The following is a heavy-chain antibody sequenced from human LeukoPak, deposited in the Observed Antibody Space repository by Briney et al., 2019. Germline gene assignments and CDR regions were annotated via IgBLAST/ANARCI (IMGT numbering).Heavy chain of an antibody. CDR1: GGSISSGGYS. Sequence: SQTLSLTRAVSGGSISSGGYSWSWIRQPPGKGLEWIGYIYHSGSTYYNPSLKSRVTISVDRSKNQFSLKLSSVTAADTAVYYCARDSGTFDYWGQGTLVTVSS. CDR2: IYHSGST. J-gene: IGHJ4*02. V-gene: IGHV4-30-2*01. D-gene: IGHD3-10*01. CDR3: ARDSGTFDY.